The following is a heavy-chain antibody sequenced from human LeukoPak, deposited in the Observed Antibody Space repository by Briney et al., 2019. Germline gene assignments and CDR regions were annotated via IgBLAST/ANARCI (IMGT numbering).Heavy chain of an antibody. J-gene: IGHJ4*02. Sequence: GGSLRLSCAASGFTFTSYGMHWVRQAPGKGLEWVAFIRYDGSNKYFADSVKGRFTISRDNSKNTLYLEMNSLRAEDTAVYYCSKDFFRPSPLNYFDRCGKNLLDHLGQGTLVTVSS. V-gene: IGHV3-30*02. CDR1: GFTFTSYG. D-gene: IGHD3-22*01. CDR3: SKDFFRPSPLNYFDRCGKNLLDH. CDR2: IRYDGSNK.